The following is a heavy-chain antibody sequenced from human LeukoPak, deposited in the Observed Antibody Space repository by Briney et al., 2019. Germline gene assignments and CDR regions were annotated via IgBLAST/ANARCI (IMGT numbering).Heavy chain of an antibody. CDR3: ARDIGMITGTTDYYFDY. J-gene: IGHJ4*02. D-gene: IGHD1-7*01. CDR1: GYTFTSYG. Sequence: ASVKVSCKASGYTFTSYGISWVRQATGQGLEWMGWISAYNGNTNYAQKLQGRVTMTTDTSTSTAYMELRSLRSDDTAVYYCARDIGMITGTTDYYFDYWGQGTLVTVSS. CDR2: ISAYNGNT. V-gene: IGHV1-18*01.